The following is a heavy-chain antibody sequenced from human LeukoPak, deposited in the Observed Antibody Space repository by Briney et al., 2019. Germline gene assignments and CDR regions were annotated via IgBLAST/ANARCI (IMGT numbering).Heavy chain of an antibody. CDR3: ARVIEEGYSRSAAYYYMDV. V-gene: IGHV1-18*01. CDR2: ISAYNGNT. D-gene: IGHD6-13*01. Sequence: ASVKVSCKASGYTFTSYGISWVRQAPGQGLEWMGWISAYNGNTNYAQKLQGRVTMTTDTSTSTAYMELRSLRSDDTAVHYCARVIEEGYSRSAAYYYMDVWGKGTTVTVSS. J-gene: IGHJ6*03. CDR1: GYTFTSYG.